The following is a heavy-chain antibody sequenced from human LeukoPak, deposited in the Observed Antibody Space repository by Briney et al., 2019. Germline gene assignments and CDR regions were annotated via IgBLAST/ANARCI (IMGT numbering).Heavy chain of an antibody. J-gene: IGHJ4*02. CDR1: GFTFSDYF. CDR3: ATSRVFDY. V-gene: IGHV3-11*04. CDR2: INSAGDNI. Sequence: PGGPLRLSCVASGFTFSDYFMSWIRQAPGKGLEWLSFINSAGDNIYYADSVKGRFTISRDNAKKTLYLEMNSLRMEDTAIYYCATSRVFDYWGQGTLVTVSS.